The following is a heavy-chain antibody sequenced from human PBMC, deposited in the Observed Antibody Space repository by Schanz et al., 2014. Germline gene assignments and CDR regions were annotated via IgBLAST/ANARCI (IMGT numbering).Heavy chain of an antibody. V-gene: IGHV3-30*02. D-gene: IGHD1-26*01. CDR2: LRSDGSRR. CDR1: GYSFSDYD. J-gene: IGHJ6*02. Sequence: VRLVESGGGVVQPGGSLRLSCVGSGYSFSDYDMYWIRQAPGKGLEWLAFLRSDGSRRDYADSVKGRFTISRDNSKNSLYLQMNSLRTEDTALYYCAKDSRGSSFDMDVWGQGTTVTVSS. CDR3: AKDSRGSSFDMDV.